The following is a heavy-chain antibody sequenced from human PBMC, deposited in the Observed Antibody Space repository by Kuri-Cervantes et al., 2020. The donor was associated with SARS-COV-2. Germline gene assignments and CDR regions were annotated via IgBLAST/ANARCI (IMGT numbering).Heavy chain of an antibody. D-gene: IGHD3/OR15-3a*01. J-gene: IGHJ4*02. Sequence: GSLRLSCAVYGGSFSGYYWSWIRQPPGKGLEWIGYIYYSGSTNYNPSLKSRVTISVDTSKNQFSLKLSSVTAADTAVYYCASQDGLYYWGQGTLVTVSS. CDR1: GGSFSGYY. CDR3: ASQDGLYY. CDR2: IYYSGST. V-gene: IGHV4-59*01.